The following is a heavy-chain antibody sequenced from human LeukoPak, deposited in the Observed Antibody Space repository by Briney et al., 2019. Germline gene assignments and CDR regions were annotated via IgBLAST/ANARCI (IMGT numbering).Heavy chain of an antibody. CDR2: INHSGST. CDR1: GGSFSGYY. J-gene: IGHJ4*02. V-gene: IGHV4-34*01. CDR3: ARGRGGATVTTESDY. Sequence: PSETLSLTCAVYGGSFSGYYWSWIRQPPGKGLEWIGEINHSGSTNYNPSLKSRVTISVDTSKNQFSLKLSSVTAADTAVYYCARGRGGATVTTESDYWGQGTLVTVPS. D-gene: IGHD4-17*01.